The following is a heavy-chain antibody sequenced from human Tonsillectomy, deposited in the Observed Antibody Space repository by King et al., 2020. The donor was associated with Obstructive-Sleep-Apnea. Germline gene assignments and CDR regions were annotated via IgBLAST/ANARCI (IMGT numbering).Heavy chain of an antibody. Sequence: QLQESGPGLVKPSETLSLTCTVSGGSISSYYWSWIRQPPGKGLEWIGYSYYSGSTNYNPSLKSRVTISVDTSKNQFSRKLSSVTAADTAVYYCARVGLRYFDWLLYYWGQGTLVTVSS. D-gene: IGHD3-9*01. CDR3: ARVGLRYFDWLLYY. J-gene: IGHJ4*02. CDR2: SYYSGST. CDR1: GGSISSYY. V-gene: IGHV4-59*01.